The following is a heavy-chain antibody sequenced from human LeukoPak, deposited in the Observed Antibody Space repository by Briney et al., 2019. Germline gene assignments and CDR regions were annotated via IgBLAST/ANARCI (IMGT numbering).Heavy chain of an antibody. CDR2: IYYSGST. CDR3: ARVNGGSYRPKDY. Sequence: PSETLSLTCTVSGGSISSSSYYWGWIRQPPGKGLEWIGSIYYSGSTNYNPSLKSRVTISVDKSKNQFSLKLSSVTAADTAVYYCARVNGGSYRPKDYWGQGTLVTVSS. V-gene: IGHV4-39*07. J-gene: IGHJ4*02. CDR1: GGSISSSSYY. D-gene: IGHD1-26*01.